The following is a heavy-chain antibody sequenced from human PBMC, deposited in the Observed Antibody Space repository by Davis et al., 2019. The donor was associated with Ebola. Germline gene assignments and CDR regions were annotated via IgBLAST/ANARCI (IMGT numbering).Heavy chain of an antibody. D-gene: IGHD1-26*01. CDR3: ARDALPDWEVTGEWTFDL. V-gene: IGHV3-7*01. CDR1: GFTFRSYW. CDR2: IKEDGSEK. Sequence: PGGSLRLSCAASGFTFRSYWMSWVRQAPGKGLEWVAKIKEDGSEKLEVDSVKGRFTISRDNAKNSLYLQMKSLRGEDTAVYFCARDALPDWEVTGEWTFDLWGQGTMVTVSS. J-gene: IGHJ3*01.